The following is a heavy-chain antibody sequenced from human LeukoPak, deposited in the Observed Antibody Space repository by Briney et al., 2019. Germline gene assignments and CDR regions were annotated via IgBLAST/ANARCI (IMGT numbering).Heavy chain of an antibody. V-gene: IGHV4-59*08. CDR2: IYYSGST. J-gene: IGHJ4*02. CDR3: ARRQTYFDY. CDR1: GGSFSPYF. Sequence: PSETLSLTCTVSGGSFSPYFWSWIRQPPGKGLEWIGYIYYSGSTNYNPSLKSRVTISVDTSKNQFSLKLSSVTAADTAVYYCARRQTYFDYWGQGTLVTVSS.